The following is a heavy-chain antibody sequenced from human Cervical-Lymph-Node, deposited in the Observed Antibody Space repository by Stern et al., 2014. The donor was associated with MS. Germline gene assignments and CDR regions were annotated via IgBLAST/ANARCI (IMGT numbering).Heavy chain of an antibody. V-gene: IGHV1-24*01. CDR3: ATHRGRVTYYYGMDV. J-gene: IGHJ6*02. CDR2: FDPEHGET. CDR1: GYTLSEIS. D-gene: IGHD2-21*02. Sequence: VQLVQSGAEVKKPGASVKVSCTVSGYTLSEISMHWVRQAPGKGLEWVGGFDPEHGETRYAQKFQGRVTMAEDRSTDTAYMELSSLRSEDTAVYYCATHRGRVTYYYGMDVWGQGTTVTVSS.